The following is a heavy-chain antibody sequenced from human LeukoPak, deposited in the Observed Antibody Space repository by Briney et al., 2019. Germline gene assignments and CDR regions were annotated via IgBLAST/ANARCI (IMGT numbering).Heavy chain of an antibody. CDR2: ISADSATT. CDR3: ARDRGSNNYFDH. V-gene: IGHV3-23*01. CDR1: GFNFGSYS. Sequence: PGGSLRLSCAASGFNFGSYSMTWVRQAPGKGLEWVSVISADSATTFYADSVKGRFTISRDNANSSLFLQMNSLRAEDTALYYCARDRGSNNYFDHWGQGTLVTVSS. J-gene: IGHJ4*02. D-gene: IGHD2-2*01.